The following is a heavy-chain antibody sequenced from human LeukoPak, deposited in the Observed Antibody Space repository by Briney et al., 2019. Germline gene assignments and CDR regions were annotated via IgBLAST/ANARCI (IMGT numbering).Heavy chain of an antibody. V-gene: IGHV3-23*01. D-gene: IGHD6-13*01. CDR2: ISGSGDST. CDR1: GFTFRSYA. CDR3: AKATGAAGTRLIFDY. Sequence: PGGSLRLSCAASGFTFRSYAMSWVRQAPAKGLEWVSAISGSGDSTYYADSVTGRFTISRDNSKNTLYLQMNSLRAEDTAAYYCAKATGAAGTRLIFDYWGQGTLVTASS. J-gene: IGHJ4*02.